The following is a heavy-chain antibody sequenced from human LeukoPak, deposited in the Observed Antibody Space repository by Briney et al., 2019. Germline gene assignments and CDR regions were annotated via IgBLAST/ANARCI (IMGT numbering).Heavy chain of an antibody. V-gene: IGHV3-30*03. CDR1: GFTFSSYG. CDR3: ARDLGPAATEFDY. J-gene: IGHJ4*02. Sequence: GGSLRLSCAASGFTFSSYGMHWVRQAPGKGLEWVALISYDGRNTYYADSVKGRFTISRDNSKNTLYLQLTSLRAEDTAVYYCARDLGPAATEFDYWGQGTLVTVSS. D-gene: IGHD2-2*01. CDR2: ISYDGRNT.